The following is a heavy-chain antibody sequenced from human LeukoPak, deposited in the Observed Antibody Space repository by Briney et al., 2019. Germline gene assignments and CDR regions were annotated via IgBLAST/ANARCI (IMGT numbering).Heavy chain of an antibody. D-gene: IGHD2-2*01. CDR2: INPNSGGT. CDR3: ARDGDCSSTSCDYYYYYIDV. J-gene: IGHJ6*03. Sequence: ASVKVSCKASGYTFTGYYMHLVRQAPGQGLEWMGWINPNSGGTNYAQKFQGRVTMTRDTSISTAYMELSRLRSDDTAVYYCARDGDCSSTSCDYYYYYIDVWGKGTTVTVSS. V-gene: IGHV1-2*02. CDR1: GYTFTGYY.